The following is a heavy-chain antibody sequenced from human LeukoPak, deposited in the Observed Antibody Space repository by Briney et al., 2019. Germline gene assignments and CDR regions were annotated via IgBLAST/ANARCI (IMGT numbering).Heavy chain of an antibody. D-gene: IGHD3-10*01. Sequence: ASVKVSCKASGYTFTSYDINWVRQAPGQGLEWMGWMNPNSGNTGYAQKFQGRVTMTRNTSISTAYMELSSLRSEDTAVYYCARGSLTMVRGVIPYWGQGTLVTVSS. V-gene: IGHV1-8*01. J-gene: IGHJ4*02. CDR1: GYTFTSYD. CDR2: MNPNSGNT. CDR3: ARGSLTMVRGVIPY.